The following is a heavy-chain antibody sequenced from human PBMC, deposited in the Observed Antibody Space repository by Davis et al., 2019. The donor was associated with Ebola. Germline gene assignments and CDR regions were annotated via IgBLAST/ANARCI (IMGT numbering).Heavy chain of an antibody. CDR3: ARDQAAIPVVANHFDD. J-gene: IGHJ4*02. V-gene: IGHV3-33*01. CDR1: GFSFRDYG. Sequence: GESLKISCAASGFSFRDYGMHWVRQAPGKGLDWVAFIWYDGRNTHYVDSVKGRFTVSRDNSKNTLYLQMDSLRAEDTGVYYCARDQAAIPVVANHFDDWGQGTLVTVSS. D-gene: IGHD2-2*02. CDR2: IWYDGRNT.